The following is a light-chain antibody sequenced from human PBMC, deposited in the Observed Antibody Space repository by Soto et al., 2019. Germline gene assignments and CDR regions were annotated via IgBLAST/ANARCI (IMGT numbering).Light chain of an antibody. CDR2: KAS. J-gene: IGKJ1*01. V-gene: IGKV1-5*03. CDR3: QHYNSYRRT. Sequence: DIQMTQSPSTLSASVGDRVTITCRASQSISSWLAWYQQKPGKAPKLLIYKASSLESGVPSRFSCSGSGTEFTLTISSLQPDDFATYYCQHYNSYRRTFGQGTKVEIK. CDR1: QSISSW.